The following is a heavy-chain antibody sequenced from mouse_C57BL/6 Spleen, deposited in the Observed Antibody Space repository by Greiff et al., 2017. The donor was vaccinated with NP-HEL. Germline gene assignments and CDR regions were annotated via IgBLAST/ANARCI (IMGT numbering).Heavy chain of an antibody. J-gene: IGHJ4*01. CDR3: AGGLWLRRPPDYYAMDY. Sequence: QVQLQQPGTELVKPGASVKLSCKASGYTFTSYWMHWVKQRPGQGLEWIGNINPSNGGTNYNEKFKSKATLTVDKSSSTAYMQLSSLTSEDSAVYYCAGGLWLRRPPDYYAMDYWGQGTSVTVSS. V-gene: IGHV1-53*01. D-gene: IGHD2-2*01. CDR1: GYTFTSYW. CDR2: INPSNGGT.